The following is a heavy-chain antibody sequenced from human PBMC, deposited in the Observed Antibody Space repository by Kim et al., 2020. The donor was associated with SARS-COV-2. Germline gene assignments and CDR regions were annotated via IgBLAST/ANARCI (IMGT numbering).Heavy chain of an antibody. J-gene: IGHJ4*02. CDR1: GFNFDAYT. CDR2: VVTDGTYT. D-gene: IGHD6-19*01. CDR3: ARGQQWLITD. V-gene: IGHV3-43*01. Sequence: GGSLRLSCAASGFNFDAYTMHWVSQVPGKGLEWVSLVVTDGTYTEHIDSLRGRFIISRDNIKKSLYLQFNSLRGEDTALYYCARGQQWLITDWGQGTQVTVAS.